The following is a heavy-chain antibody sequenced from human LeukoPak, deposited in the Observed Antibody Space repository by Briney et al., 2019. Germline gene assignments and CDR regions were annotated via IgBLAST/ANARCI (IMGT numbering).Heavy chain of an antibody. Sequence: PSETLSLTCTVSGASISSGGHYWSWLRQHPGKGLEWIGYIYYSGSTYYNPSLKSRVTMSVDASKTQFSLNPSSVTAADTAVYYCARGGVPAAIAYWGQGTLVTVSS. CDR3: ARGGVPAAIAY. D-gene: IGHD2-2*01. CDR1: GASISSGGHY. J-gene: IGHJ4*02. CDR2: IYYSGST. V-gene: IGHV4-31*03.